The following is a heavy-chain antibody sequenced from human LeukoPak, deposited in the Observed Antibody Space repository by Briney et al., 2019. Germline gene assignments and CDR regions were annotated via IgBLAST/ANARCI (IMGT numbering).Heavy chain of an antibody. V-gene: IGHV1-46*01. CDR1: GYTFTSNY. D-gene: IGHD4-17*01. CDR3: ARENDYGDYSDWFDP. J-gene: IGHJ5*02. Sequence: ASVKVSCKASGYTFTSNYIHWVRQAPGQGLEWMGMIYPRDGSTSYAQKFQGRVTITRDTSASTAYMELSSLRSEDTAVYYCARENDYGDYSDWFDPWGQGTLVTVSS. CDR2: IYPRDGST.